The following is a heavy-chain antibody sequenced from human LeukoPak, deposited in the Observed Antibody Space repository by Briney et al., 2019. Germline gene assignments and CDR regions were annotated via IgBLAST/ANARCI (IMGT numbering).Heavy chain of an antibody. V-gene: IGHV3-7*01. CDR3: ARWARYCSSGSCYSWFDP. J-gene: IGHJ5*02. CDR2: MKLDGSEE. Sequence: GGSLRPSCAASGFTFRSYWMSWVRQAPGKGLEWVANMKLDGSEEYYVDSVKGRFTISSDNAKNSLYLQMNSLRVDDTAVYYCARWARYCSSGSCYSWFDPWGQGTLVTVSS. D-gene: IGHD2-15*01. CDR1: GFTFRSYW.